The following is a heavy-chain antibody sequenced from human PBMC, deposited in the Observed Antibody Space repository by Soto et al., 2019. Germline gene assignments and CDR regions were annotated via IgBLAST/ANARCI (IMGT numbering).Heavy chain of an antibody. CDR2: IWYDGSNK. J-gene: IGHJ4*02. D-gene: IGHD2-21*02. V-gene: IGHV3-33*01. CDR3: ARDLAPYCGGDCNIDY. CDR1: GFTFSTYG. Sequence: GGSLRLSCAASGFTFSTYGMHWVRQAPGKGLEWVAFIWYDGSNKFHARSVKGRFTISRDNPKNTLYLQMSSLRADDTAVYYCARDLAPYCGGDCNIDYWGQGALVTVSS.